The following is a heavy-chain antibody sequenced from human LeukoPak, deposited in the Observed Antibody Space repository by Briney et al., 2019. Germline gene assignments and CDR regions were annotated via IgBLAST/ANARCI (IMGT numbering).Heavy chain of an antibody. CDR2: IKEDGSQR. V-gene: IGHV3-7*04. CDR1: GISFSNYW. CDR3: ATEFATNSRGSDS. J-gene: IGHJ4*02. Sequence: GGSLRLSCAASGISFSNYWMHWVRQAPGKGLEWVANIKEDGSQRNYVDSVKGRFTISRDNAKNSLYLQMNNLRAEDTAVYYCATEFATNSRGSDSGGREPRATVP. D-gene: IGHD3-16*01.